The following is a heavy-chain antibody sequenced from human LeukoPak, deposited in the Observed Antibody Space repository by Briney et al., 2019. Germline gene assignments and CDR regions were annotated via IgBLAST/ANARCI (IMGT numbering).Heavy chain of an antibody. Sequence: GGSLRLSCAASAFTFSNYAMSWARQAPGKGLEWVSTISASGDSTYYADSVKGRFTISRDISRNTLYVQMNSLRAEDTAVYYCARYIRSPLYYFDYWGRGTLVTVSS. J-gene: IGHJ4*02. V-gene: IGHV3-23*01. CDR1: AFTFSNYA. CDR2: ISASGDST. D-gene: IGHD1-1*01. CDR3: ARYIRSPLYYFDY.